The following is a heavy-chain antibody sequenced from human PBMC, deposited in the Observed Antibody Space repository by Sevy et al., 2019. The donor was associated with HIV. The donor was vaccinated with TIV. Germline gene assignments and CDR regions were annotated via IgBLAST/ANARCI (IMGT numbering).Heavy chain of an antibody. D-gene: IGHD6-6*01. CDR2: IRYDGGNK. CDR1: GFTFSSYG. Sequence: GGYLRLSCAASGFTFSSYGMQWVRQAPGKGLEWVSFIRYDGGNKDYADSVKGRFTISRDNSKNMLYLQMNSLRAEDTAVYYCAKGSSYFDNWGQGTLVTVSS. J-gene: IGHJ4*02. V-gene: IGHV3-30*02. CDR3: AKGSSYFDN.